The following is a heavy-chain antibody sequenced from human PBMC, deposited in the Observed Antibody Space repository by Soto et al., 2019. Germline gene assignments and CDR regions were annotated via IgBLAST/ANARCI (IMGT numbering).Heavy chain of an antibody. CDR2: IYTSGST. J-gene: IGHJ4*02. CDR3: ARERRPYDILTGYSATFDY. CDR1: GGSISSYY. Sequence: PSETLSLTCTVSGGSISSYYWSWIRQPAGKGLEWIGRIYTSGSTNYNPSLKSRVTMSVDTSKNQFSLKLSSVTAADTAVYYCARERRPYDILTGYSATFDYWGQGTLVTVSS. D-gene: IGHD3-9*01. V-gene: IGHV4-4*07.